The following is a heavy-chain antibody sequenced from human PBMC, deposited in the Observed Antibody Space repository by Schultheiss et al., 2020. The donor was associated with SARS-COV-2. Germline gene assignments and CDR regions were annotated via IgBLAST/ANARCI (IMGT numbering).Heavy chain of an antibody. CDR1: GFTFSDYY. D-gene: IGHD3-22*01. J-gene: IGHJ3*02. CDR3: ARDPGGDYDSSGYYYHDAFDI. CDR2: ISSSGSTI. Sequence: GGSLRLSCAASGFTFSDYYMSWIRQAPGKGLEWVSYISSSGSTIYYADSVKGRFTISRDNAKNSLYLQMNSLRAEDTAVYYCARDPGGDYDSSGYYYHDAFDIWGQGTMVTVSS. V-gene: IGHV3-11*04.